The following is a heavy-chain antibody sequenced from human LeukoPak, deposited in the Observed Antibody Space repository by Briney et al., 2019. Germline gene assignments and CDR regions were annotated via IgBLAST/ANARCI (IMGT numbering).Heavy chain of an antibody. J-gene: IGHJ6*02. V-gene: IGHV1-18*01. Sequence: PQASVKVSCKASGYTFTSYGISWVRQAPGQGLEWMGWISAYNGNTNYAQKLQGRVTMTTDTSTSTAYMELRSLRSDDTAVYYCASDCSSTSCYRGAYYYYGMDVWGQGTMVTVSS. D-gene: IGHD2-2*02. CDR3: ASDCSSTSCYRGAYYYYGMDV. CDR2: ISAYNGNT. CDR1: GYTFTSYG.